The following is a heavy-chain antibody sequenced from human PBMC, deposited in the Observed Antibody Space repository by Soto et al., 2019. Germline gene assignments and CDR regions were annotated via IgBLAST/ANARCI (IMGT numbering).Heavy chain of an antibody. D-gene: IGHD2-15*01. CDR2: IYHSGST. CDR1: SGSISSSNW. V-gene: IGHV4-4*02. Sequence: SETLSLTCAVSSGSISSSNWRSWVRQPPGKGLEWIGEIYHSGSTNYNPSLKSRVTISVDKSKNQFSLKLSSVTAADTAVYYCARWVAGYYYGMDVWGQGTTVTVSS. J-gene: IGHJ6*02. CDR3: ARWVAGYYYGMDV.